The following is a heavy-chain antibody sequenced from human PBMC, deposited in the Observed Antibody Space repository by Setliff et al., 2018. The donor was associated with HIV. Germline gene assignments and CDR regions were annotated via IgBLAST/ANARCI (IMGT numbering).Heavy chain of an antibody. Sequence: GASVKVSCKASGGTFSSYVISWVRQAPGQGPEWMGGIIPMYGVANYAQKFQGRVTITADKSTSTAYMELSSLRSEDTAVYYCARGWEYSGAFDIWGQGTMVTVSS. CDR3: ARGWEYSGAFDI. D-gene: IGHD1-26*01. V-gene: IGHV1-69*10. CDR2: IIPMYGVA. J-gene: IGHJ3*02. CDR1: GGTFSSYV.